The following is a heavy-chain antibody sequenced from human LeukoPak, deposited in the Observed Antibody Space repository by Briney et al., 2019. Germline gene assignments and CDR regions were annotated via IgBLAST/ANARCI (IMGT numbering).Heavy chain of an antibody. Sequence: GRSLRLSCAASGFSFSSYAMHWVRQAPGKGLEWVAVKSYDGSNEYYPDSVKGRFTISRDNSKNTLYLQMNSLRAEDTAVYYCARDSSGSYNWFDPWGQGTLVTVSS. CDR1: GFSFSSYA. CDR2: KSYDGSNE. J-gene: IGHJ5*02. CDR3: ARDSSGSYNWFDP. D-gene: IGHD6-19*01. V-gene: IGHV3-30*04.